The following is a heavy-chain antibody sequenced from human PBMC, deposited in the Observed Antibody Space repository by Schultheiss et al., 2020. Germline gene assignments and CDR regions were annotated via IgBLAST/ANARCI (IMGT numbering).Heavy chain of an antibody. CDR3: AREVGYYDSSGYYLYYYYYGMDV. V-gene: IGHV3-74*01. CDR2: INSDGSST. D-gene: IGHD3-22*01. CDR1: GFTFSSYW. J-gene: IGHJ6*02. Sequence: GGSLRLSCAASGFTFSSYWMHWVRQAPGKGLVWVSRINSDGSSTSYADSVKGRFTISRDNAKNTLYLQMNSLRAEDTAVYYCAREVGYYDSSGYYLYYYYYGMDVWGQGTTVTVSS.